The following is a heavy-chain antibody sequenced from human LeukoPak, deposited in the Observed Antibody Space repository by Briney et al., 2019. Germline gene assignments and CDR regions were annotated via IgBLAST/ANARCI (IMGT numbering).Heavy chain of an antibody. Sequence: GGSPRLSCAASGFTVSSNYMSWVRQAPGKGLEWVSVIYSGGSTYYADSVKGRFTISRDNSKNTLYLQMNSLRAEDTAVYYCARDRQDYDSSGYYDYWGQGTLVTVSS. CDR2: IYSGGST. CDR3: ARDRQDYDSSGYYDY. V-gene: IGHV3-66*01. J-gene: IGHJ4*02. CDR1: GFTVSSNY. D-gene: IGHD3-22*01.